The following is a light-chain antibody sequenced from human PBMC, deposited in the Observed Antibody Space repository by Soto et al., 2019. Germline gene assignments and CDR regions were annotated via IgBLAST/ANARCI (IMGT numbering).Light chain of an antibody. V-gene: IGKV1-8*01. CDR1: QGISSY. CDR2: DAS. J-gene: IGKJ1*01. CDR3: QLYNSDSRT. Sequence: AIRVYKSPSSLSASTGDRVTITCRASQGISSYLAWYQQKPGKAPKLLIFDASRLQSGVPSRFSGSGSGTEFTLTLSSLQPDDFATYYCQLYNSDSRTFGQGTKVDIK.